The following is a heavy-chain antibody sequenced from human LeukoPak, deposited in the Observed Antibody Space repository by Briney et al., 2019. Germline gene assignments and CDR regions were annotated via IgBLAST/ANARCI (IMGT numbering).Heavy chain of an antibody. D-gene: IGHD3-3*01. Sequence: SETLSLTCTVSDGSISSYYWSWIRQPPGKGLEWIGYIYYSGSTNYNPSLKSRVTISVDTSKNQFSLKLSSVTAADTAVYYCARASFWSGYYRVDAFDIWGQGTMVTVSS. CDR3: ARASFWSGYYRVDAFDI. CDR1: DGSISSYY. V-gene: IGHV4-59*01. CDR2: IYYSGST. J-gene: IGHJ3*02.